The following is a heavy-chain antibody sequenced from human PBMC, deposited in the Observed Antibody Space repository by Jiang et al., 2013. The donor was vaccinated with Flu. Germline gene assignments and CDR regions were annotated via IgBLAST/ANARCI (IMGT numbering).Heavy chain of an antibody. CDR3: ARNLVAIPDYFDRPPYREDWFDP. CDR2: SFYTGTT. D-gene: IGHD5-12*01. J-gene: IGHJ5*02. CDR1: GGAISSGEYF. Sequence: LSCTVSGGAISSGEYFWGWIRQALGRAWSGLGTSFYTGTTYFNPSLKSRLTMTVDTSKNQIYLNLSSVTVADTAVYFCARNLVAIPDYFDRPPYREDWFDPWGQGILVTVSS. V-gene: IGHV4-30-4*08.